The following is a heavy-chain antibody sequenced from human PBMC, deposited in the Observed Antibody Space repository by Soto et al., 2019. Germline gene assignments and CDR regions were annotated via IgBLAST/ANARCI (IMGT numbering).Heavy chain of an antibody. CDR3: AKGIVPYYFDY. CDR2: ISGSGGST. D-gene: IGHD1-26*01. V-gene: IGHV3-23*01. Sequence: WGSLRLSCASSVFTFSSYAMSWVRQAPGKGLEWVSAISGSGGSTYYADSVKGRFTISRDNSKNTLYLQMNSLRAEDTAVYYCAKGIVPYYFDYWGQGTMVTVSS. CDR1: VFTFSSYA. J-gene: IGHJ4*02.